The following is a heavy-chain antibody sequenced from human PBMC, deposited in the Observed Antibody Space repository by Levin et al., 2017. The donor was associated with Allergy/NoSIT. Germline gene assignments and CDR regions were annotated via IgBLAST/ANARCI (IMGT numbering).Heavy chain of an antibody. CDR1: GFTFSSHA. CDR2: ISYDGSKK. D-gene: IGHD3-10*01. V-gene: IGHV3-30-3*01. CDR3: ARDRGYYGSGSYFDY. Sequence: GESLKISCAASGFTFSSHAMHWVRQAPGKGLEWVVVISYDGSKKYYADSVKGRFTVSRDNSKNTLYLQMSSLRAEDTAVYYCARDRGYYGSGSYFDYWGQGTLVTVSS. J-gene: IGHJ4*02.